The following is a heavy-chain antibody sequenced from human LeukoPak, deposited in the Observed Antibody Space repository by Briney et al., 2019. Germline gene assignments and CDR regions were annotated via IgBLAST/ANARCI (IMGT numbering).Heavy chain of an antibody. D-gene: IGHD4-23*01. V-gene: IGHV3-48*03. CDR1: EFTFSSYE. Sequence: PGGSLRLSCAASEFTFSSYEKNWVRQAPGKGLEWVSYISSSCSTISYADSVKGRFTISRDNAKNSLYLQMNNLRAEDTAVYYCAKRSDYGGDWNYFDYWGQGTLVTVSS. CDR3: AKRSDYGGDWNYFDY. J-gene: IGHJ4*02. CDR2: ISSSCSTI.